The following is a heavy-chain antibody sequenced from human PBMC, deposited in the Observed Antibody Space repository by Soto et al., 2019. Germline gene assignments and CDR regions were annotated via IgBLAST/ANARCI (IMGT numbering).Heavy chain of an antibody. CDR2: IWYDGSNK. CDR1: GFTFSSYG. Sequence: XGSLRLSCSAAGFTFSSYGMHWVRQAPGKGLEWVAVIWYDGSNKYYADSVKGRFTISRDNSKNTLYLQMNSLRAEDTAVYYCARDFSRYGVLTQWGQGNLVTVSS. D-gene: IGHD2-8*01. J-gene: IGHJ4*02. CDR3: ARDFSRYGVLTQ. V-gene: IGHV3-33*01.